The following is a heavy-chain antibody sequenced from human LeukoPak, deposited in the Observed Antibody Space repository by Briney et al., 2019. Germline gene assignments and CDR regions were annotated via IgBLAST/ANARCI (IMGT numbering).Heavy chain of an antibody. CDR1: GFTFRKYA. V-gene: IGHV3-23*01. CDR2: ISVSDGST. J-gene: IGHJ4*02. CDR3: AILWGFLEWLSNFDS. D-gene: IGHD3-3*01. Sequence: PGGSLRLSCAASGFTFRKYAMNWVRQAPEKGLECVSGISVSDGSTYYADSVKSRFIISRDNSKNTLYLQMNSLRAEDTAVYYCAILWGFLEWLSNFDSWGQGTLVTVSS.